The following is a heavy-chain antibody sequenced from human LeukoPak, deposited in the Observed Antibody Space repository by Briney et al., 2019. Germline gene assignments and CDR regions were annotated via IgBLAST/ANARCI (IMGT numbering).Heavy chain of an antibody. V-gene: IGHV1-18*01. CDR1: GYTFTSYG. Sequence: ASVKVSCEASGYTFTSYGISWVRQAPGQGLEWMGWISAYNGNTNYAQKLQGRVTMTTDTSTSTAYMELRSLRSDDTAVYYCARDIWSGSNINYYYYYMDVWGKGTTVTVSS. CDR2: ISAYNGNT. D-gene: IGHD3-3*01. CDR3: ARDIWSGSNINYYYYYMDV. J-gene: IGHJ6*03.